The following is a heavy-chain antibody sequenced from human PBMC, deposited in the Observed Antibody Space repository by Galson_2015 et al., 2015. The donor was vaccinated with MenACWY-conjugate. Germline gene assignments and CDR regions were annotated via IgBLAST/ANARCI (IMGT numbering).Heavy chain of an antibody. J-gene: IGHJ5*02. CDR1: EVSFTNSW. CDR2: INSDGSST. V-gene: IGHV3-74*01. Sequence: SLRLSCADSEVSFTNSWMHWVRQAPGKGLVWVSRINSDGSSTNYADSVKGRFTISRDNAKNTLYLQMNSLRAEDTAVYYCARGGQGLEAAEDNWFDPWGQGTLVTVSS. CDR3: ARGGQGLEAAEDNWFDP. D-gene: IGHD6-13*01.